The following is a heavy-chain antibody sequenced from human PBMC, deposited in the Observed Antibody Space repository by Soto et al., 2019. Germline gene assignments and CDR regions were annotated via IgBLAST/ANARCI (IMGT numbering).Heavy chain of an antibody. CDR1: GGSISSGDYY. CDR3: ARVGASYWFDP. D-gene: IGHD3-16*01. Sequence: SETLSLTCTVSGGSISSGDYYWSWVRQPPGKGLEWIGYIYYSGSTYYNPSLKSRVTISVDTSKNQFSLKLSSVTAADTAVYYCARVGASYWFDPWGQGTQVTVSS. V-gene: IGHV4-30-4*01. J-gene: IGHJ5*02. CDR2: IYYSGST.